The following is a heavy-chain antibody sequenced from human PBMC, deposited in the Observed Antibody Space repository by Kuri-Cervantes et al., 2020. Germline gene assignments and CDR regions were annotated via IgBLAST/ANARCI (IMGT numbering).Heavy chain of an antibody. CDR3: ARIGYCSSTSCYDY. J-gene: IGHJ4*02. CDR1: GYTFISYG. V-gene: IGHV1-18*01. Sequence: ASVKVSCKASGYTFISYGISRVRQAPGQGLEWMGWITAYNGKTKYVQKFQDRVTMTTDTSTRTAYMEVRSLRSDDTAVYYCARIGYCSSTSCYDYWGQGTLVTVSS. CDR2: ITAYNGKT. D-gene: IGHD2-2*01.